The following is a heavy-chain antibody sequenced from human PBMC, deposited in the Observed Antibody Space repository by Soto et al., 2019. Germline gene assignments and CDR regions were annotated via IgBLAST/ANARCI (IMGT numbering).Heavy chain of an antibody. CDR2: INPSGGST. J-gene: IGHJ6*02. CDR3: ASCTNGVCYTSYYYGMDV. D-gene: IGHD2-8*01. V-gene: IGHV1-46*01. CDR1: GYTFTSYY. Sequence: GPSVKVSCKASGYTFTSYYMHWVRQAPGQGLEWMGIINPSGGSTSYAQKFQGRVTMTRDTSTSTVYMELSSLRSEDTAVYYCASCTNGVCYTSYYYGMDVWGQGTTVTVSS.